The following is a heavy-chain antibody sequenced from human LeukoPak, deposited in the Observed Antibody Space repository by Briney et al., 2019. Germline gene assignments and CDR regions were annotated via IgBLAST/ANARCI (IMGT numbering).Heavy chain of an antibody. J-gene: IGHJ4*02. Sequence: ASVKVSCKVSGYTLTELSMHWVRQAPGKGLEWMGGFDPEDGETIYAQKFRGRVTMTEDTSTDTAYMELSSLRSEDTAVYYCATVKMRVSGWRRRGYYFDYWGQGTLVTVSS. CDR3: ATVKMRVSGWRRRGYYFDY. CDR2: FDPEDGET. CDR1: GYTLTELS. D-gene: IGHD6-25*01. V-gene: IGHV1-24*01.